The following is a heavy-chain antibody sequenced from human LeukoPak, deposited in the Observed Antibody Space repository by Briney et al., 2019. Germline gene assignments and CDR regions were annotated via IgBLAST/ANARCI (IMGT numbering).Heavy chain of an antibody. V-gene: IGHV5-51*01. J-gene: IGHJ1*01. CDR1: GYSFTNYW. D-gene: IGHD6-19*01. Sequence: GESLKISCKGSGYSFTNYWIGWVRQMPGKGLEWMGIIYPGDSDTRYSPSFQGQVTISADKSISTAYLHWSSLKASDTAMCYCARRGIAVAGTPAEYFQHWGQGTLVTVSS. CDR3: ARRGIAVAGTPAEYFQH. CDR2: IYPGDSDT.